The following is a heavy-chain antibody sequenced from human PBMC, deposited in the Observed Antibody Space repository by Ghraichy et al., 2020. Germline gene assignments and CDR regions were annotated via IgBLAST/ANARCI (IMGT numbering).Heavy chain of an antibody. CDR2: ISGTGGST. V-gene: IGHV3-23*01. J-gene: IGHJ4*02. D-gene: IGHD3-10*01. Sequence: GGSLRLSCAASGFTFSSYAMSWVRQAPGKGLEWVSAISGTGGSTYYADSVKGRFTISRDNSKNTLYLQMNSLRVEDTAVYYCAKRPLSLVRGVIDSWGQGTLVTVSS. CDR1: GFTFSSYA. CDR3: AKRPLSLVRGVIDS.